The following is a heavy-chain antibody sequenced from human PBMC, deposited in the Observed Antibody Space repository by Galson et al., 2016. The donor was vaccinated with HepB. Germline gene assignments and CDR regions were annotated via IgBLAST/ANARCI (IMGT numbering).Heavy chain of an antibody. CDR3: ARVRDGNNWRVQPFDL. D-gene: IGHD5-24*01. J-gene: IGHJ4*02. Sequence: SLRLSCAASGIIFRGNDMHWVRQAPGKGLEWVAAISYDGTDKYYADSVKGRFTISRDNSKNTLFLQMNSLRAEDTAVYYCARVRDGNNWRVQPFDLWGQGTLVTVS. CDR1: GIIFRGND. CDR2: ISYDGTDK. V-gene: IGHV3-30-3*01.